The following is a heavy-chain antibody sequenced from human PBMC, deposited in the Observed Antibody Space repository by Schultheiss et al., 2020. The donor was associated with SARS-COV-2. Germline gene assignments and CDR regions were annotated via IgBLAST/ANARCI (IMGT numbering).Heavy chain of an antibody. D-gene: IGHD3-3*01. CDR2: IYYSGST. J-gene: IGHJ6*03. CDR3: ARMGATYYDFWSGHYIGDYYYYYMDV. Sequence: GSLRLSCTVSGGSISSYYWSWIRQPPGKGLEWIGYIYYSGSTNYNPSLKSRVTISVDTSKNQFSLKLSSVTAADTAVYYCARMGATYYDFWSGHYIGDYYYYYMDVWGKGTTVTVSS. CDR1: GGSISSYY. V-gene: IGHV4-59*01.